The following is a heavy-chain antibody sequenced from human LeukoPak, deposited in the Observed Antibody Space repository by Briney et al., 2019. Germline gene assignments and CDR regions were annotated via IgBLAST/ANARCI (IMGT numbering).Heavy chain of an antibody. V-gene: IGHV4-34*01. CDR1: GGSFSGYY. Sequence: SETLSLTCAVYGGSFSGYYWSWIRQPPGKGLEWIGEINHSGSTNYNPSLKSRVTISVDTSKNQFSLKLSSVTAADTAVYYCARGKLGWFDPRGQGTLVTVSS. CDR3: ARGKLGWFDP. J-gene: IGHJ5*02. D-gene: IGHD4-23*01. CDR2: INHSGST.